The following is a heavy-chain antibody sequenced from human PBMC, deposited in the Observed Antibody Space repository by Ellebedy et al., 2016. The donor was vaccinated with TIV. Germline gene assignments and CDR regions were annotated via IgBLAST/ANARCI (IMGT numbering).Heavy chain of an antibody. D-gene: IGHD5-12*01. J-gene: IGHJ4*02. V-gene: IGHV4-59*01. CDR3: ARTQNSGCSDY. CDR1: SGSIGAYY. Sequence: MPSETLSLTCTVSSGSIGAYYWSWIRLPPGKGLEWIGYVYYSGSTNYSPSLKSRVTISVDTSENQFSLKLSSVIAADTAVYYCARTQNSGCSDYWGQGTLVTVSS. CDR2: VYYSGST.